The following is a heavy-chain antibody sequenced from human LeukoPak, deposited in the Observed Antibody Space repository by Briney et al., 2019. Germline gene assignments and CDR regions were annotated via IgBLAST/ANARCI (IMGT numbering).Heavy chain of an antibody. CDR1: GFTFSSYW. CDR3: AKAPLPHCSSGVCYNDY. D-gene: IGHD2-8*01. CDR2: IKQDGSEK. Sequence: GGSLRLSCAASGFTFSSYWMSWVRQAPGKGLEWVANIKQDGSEKYYVDSVKGRFTISRDNAKNSLYLQMNSLRAEDTAVYYCAKAPLPHCSSGVCYNDYWGQGTLVTVSS. V-gene: IGHV3-7*03. J-gene: IGHJ4*02.